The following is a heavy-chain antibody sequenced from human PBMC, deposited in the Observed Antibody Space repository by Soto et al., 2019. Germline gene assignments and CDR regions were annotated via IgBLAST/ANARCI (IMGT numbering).Heavy chain of an antibody. J-gene: IGHJ4*02. CDR1: GSSISGSY. CDR2: VYYTGST. CDR3: ARSVAVPGAHIDY. V-gene: IGHV4-59*01. D-gene: IGHD6-19*01. Sequence: PSETLSLTCSVSGSSISGSYWSWIRQSPGRGLEWLGYVYYTGSTNYSPSLRSRVSISVDTSKNEFSLRLSSVTAADTAVYFCARSVAVPGAHIDYWGQGTQVTVS.